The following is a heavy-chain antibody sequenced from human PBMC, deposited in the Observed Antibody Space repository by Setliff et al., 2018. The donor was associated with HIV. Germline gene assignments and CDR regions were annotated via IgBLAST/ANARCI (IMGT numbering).Heavy chain of an antibody. CDR1: GGTFRTYA. V-gene: IGHV1-69*10. CDR2: IIPMLRVA. CDR3: ARGSNPTGNYDFYFLDV. Sequence: SVKVSCKASGGTFRTYAISWVRQAPGQGLEWMGGIIPMLRVAKYAQNLQDRVTITADKSTGTAYMVLSGLRSEDTAVYYCARGSNPTGNYDFYFLDVWGKGTTVTVSS. J-gene: IGHJ6*03. D-gene: IGHD1-1*01.